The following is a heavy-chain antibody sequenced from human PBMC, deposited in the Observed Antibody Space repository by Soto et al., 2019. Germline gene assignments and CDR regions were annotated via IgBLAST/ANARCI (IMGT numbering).Heavy chain of an antibody. D-gene: IGHD5-12*01. V-gene: IGHV3-33*01. Sequence: GGSLRLSCAASGFTFSSYGMHWVRQAPGKGLEWVAVIWYDGSNKYYADSVKGRFTISRDNSKNTLYLQMNSLRAEDTAVYYCARDPGPERWLQLRKSYYYGMDVWGQGTTVTVSS. J-gene: IGHJ6*02. CDR1: GFTFSSYG. CDR3: ARDPGPERWLQLRKSYYYGMDV. CDR2: IWYDGSNK.